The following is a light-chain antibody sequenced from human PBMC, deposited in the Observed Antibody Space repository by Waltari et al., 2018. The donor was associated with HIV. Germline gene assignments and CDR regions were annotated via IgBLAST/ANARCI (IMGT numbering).Light chain of an antibody. CDR3: AVWDDSLTGHVV. CDR1: RSNIGSNF. Sequence: QSVLTQPPSASGTPGQRVTISCSGSRSNIGSNFVYWYQQRPGMAPKLLIYRNNHRPSGVPDRFSGSKSGTSASLAISGLRSEDGADYYCAVWDDSLTGHVVFGGGTKLTVL. J-gene: IGLJ2*01. V-gene: IGLV1-47*01. CDR2: RNN.